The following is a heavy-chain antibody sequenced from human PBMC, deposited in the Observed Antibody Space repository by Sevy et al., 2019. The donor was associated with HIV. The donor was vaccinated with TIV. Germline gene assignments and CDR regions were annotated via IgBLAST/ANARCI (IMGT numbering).Heavy chain of an antibody. CDR2: INHSGST. D-gene: IGHD3-22*01. CDR1: GGSFSGYY. J-gene: IGHJ3*02. CDR3: ARGSYYFDSSGYYYVWAFDI. V-gene: IGHV4-34*01. Sequence: SETLSLTCAVYGGSFSGYYWSWIRQPPGKGLEWIGEINHSGSTNYNPSLKSRVTISVDTSKNQFPLQLSSGTAADTAVYHCARGSYYFDSSGYYYVWAFDIWGQGTMVTVSS.